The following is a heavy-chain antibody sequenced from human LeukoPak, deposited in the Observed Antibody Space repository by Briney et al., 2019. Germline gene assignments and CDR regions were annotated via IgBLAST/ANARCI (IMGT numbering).Heavy chain of an antibody. V-gene: IGHV4-39*02. J-gene: IGHJ4*02. CDR1: GGSISGSSYY. CDR2: ISYSGST. D-gene: IGHD3-16*01. CDR3: ARLLFGGSHDY. Sequence: PSETLSLTCTVSGGSISGSSYYWGRIRQPPGKGLEWIGSISYSGSTYYNPSLKSRVTISVDTSKNHLSLKLSSVTAADTALYYCARLLFGGSHDYWGQGTLVTVSS.